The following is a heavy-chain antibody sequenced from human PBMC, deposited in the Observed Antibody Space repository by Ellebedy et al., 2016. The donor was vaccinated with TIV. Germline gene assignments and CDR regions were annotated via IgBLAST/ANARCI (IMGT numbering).Heavy chain of an antibody. J-gene: IGHJ3*02. CDR1: GDSVSSNSAA. V-gene: IGHV6-1*01. D-gene: IGHD3-3*01. Sequence: SQTLSLTCAISGDSVSSNSAAWNWIRQSPSRGLEWLGRTYYRSKWYNDHPVSVKSRIIINPDTSKNQFSLQLSSVTPEDTAVYYCAGNGVVITLGAFDIWGQGTMVTVSS. CDR2: TYYRSKWYN. CDR3: AGNGVVITLGAFDI.